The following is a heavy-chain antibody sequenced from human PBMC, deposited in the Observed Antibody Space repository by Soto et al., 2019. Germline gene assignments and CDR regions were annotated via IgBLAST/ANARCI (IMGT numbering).Heavy chain of an antibody. J-gene: IGHJ3*02. CDR3: ARGVYGSGNYYTGPSAFDI. Sequence: QVQLEQSGAEVKKPGSSVKISCKASGGTLSDHGVSWLRQAPGQGLEWVGGTIPVFYTAKYAPKFQGRVTIAAVKATNIAYMELGSLRSDDTAFYYCARGVYGSGNYYTGPSAFDIWGQGTLVIVSS. D-gene: IGHD3-10*01. CDR1: GGTLSDHG. V-gene: IGHV1-69*06. CDR2: TIPVFYTA.